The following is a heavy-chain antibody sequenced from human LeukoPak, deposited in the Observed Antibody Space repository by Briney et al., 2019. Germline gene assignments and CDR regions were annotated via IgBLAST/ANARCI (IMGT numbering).Heavy chain of an antibody. CDR2: INPNSGGT. Sequence: ASVKVSCKASGYTFTGYYMHWVRQAPGQGLEWMGWINPNSGGTNYAQKFQGWVTMTRDTSISTAYMELSRLRSDDTAVYYCARDRASGYSSSRYWGNWFDPWGQGTLVTVSS. CDR1: GYTFTGYY. D-gene: IGHD6-13*01. V-gene: IGHV1-2*04. J-gene: IGHJ5*02. CDR3: ARDRASGYSSSRYWGNWFDP.